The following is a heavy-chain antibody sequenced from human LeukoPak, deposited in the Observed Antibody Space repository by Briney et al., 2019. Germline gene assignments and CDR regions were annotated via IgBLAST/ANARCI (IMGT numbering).Heavy chain of an antibody. Sequence: PSGTLSLTCTVSGDSITTYYWSWIRQPPGKGLEWIGYIHESGSTNYNPSLKSRVTISSDMSKNQFSLKLNSVTAADTAVYYCARKYSGYGGWIDYWGQGTLVTVSS. J-gene: IGHJ4*02. CDR1: GDSITTYY. D-gene: IGHD5-12*01. CDR3: ARKYSGYGGWIDY. V-gene: IGHV4-59*01. CDR2: IHESGST.